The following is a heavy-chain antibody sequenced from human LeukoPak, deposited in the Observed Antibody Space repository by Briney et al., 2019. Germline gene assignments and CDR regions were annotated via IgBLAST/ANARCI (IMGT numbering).Heavy chain of an antibody. CDR3: ARAGVTTVTTYYYYYYMDV. J-gene: IGHJ6*03. Sequence: ASVKVSCKASGYTFTSYDINWVRRATGQGLEWMGWMNPNSGNTGYAQKFQGRVTMTRNTSISTAYMELSSLRSEDTAVYYCARAGVTTVTTYYYYYYMDVWGKGTTVTVSS. CDR2: MNPNSGNT. CDR1: GYTFTSYD. D-gene: IGHD4-11*01. V-gene: IGHV1-8*01.